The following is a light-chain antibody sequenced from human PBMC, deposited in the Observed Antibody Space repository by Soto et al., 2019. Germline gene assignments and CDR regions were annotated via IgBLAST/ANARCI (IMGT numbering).Light chain of an antibody. J-gene: IGKJ1*01. V-gene: IGKV4-1*01. Sequence: DIVMTQSPDSLAVSLGERATINCKSSQSVLYSSNNKNYLAWYQQKPGQPPKLLIYWASTRESGVPDRFSGSGSGTDFTLTISRLLAEDVAVYYCQQYYRPWTFGQGTKVEIK. CDR2: WAS. CDR1: QSVLYSSNNKNY. CDR3: QQYYRPWT.